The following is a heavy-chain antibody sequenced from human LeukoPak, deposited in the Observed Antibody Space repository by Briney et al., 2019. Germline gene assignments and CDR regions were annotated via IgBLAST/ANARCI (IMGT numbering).Heavy chain of an antibody. CDR2: INHSGST. V-gene: IGHV4-34*01. Sequence: SETLSLTCAVYGGSFSGYYWRWIRQPPGKGLEWIGEINHSGSTNYNSSLKSRVTISVDTSKNQFSLKLSSVTAADTAVYYCARGYTGYYYYYGMDLWGQGTLVTVSS. CDR1: GGSFSGYY. J-gene: IGHJ6*02. D-gene: IGHD1-1*01. CDR3: ARGYTGYYYYYGMDL.